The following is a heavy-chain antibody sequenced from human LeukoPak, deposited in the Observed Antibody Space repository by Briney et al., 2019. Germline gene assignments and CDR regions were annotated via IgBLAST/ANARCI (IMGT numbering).Heavy chain of an antibody. V-gene: IGHV3-23*01. D-gene: IGHD2-21*01. J-gene: IGHJ4*02. CDR3: AKNVVFTRYFDY. CDR1: GFTFSKHA. CDR2: ISGGGRTT. Sequence: GGSLRLSCADSGFTFSKHAMSWLRQAPGKGLQWVSVISGGGRTTEYADSVKGRFTVSRDNSVNTLSLHMDSLRVQAPSISYCAKNVVFTRYFDYWGQGTLVTVSS.